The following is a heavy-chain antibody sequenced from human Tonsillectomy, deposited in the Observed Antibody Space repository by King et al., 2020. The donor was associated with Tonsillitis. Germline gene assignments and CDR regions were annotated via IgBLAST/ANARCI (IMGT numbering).Heavy chain of an antibody. CDR1: GFTVSDNY. V-gene: IGHV3-66*01. D-gene: IGHD3-22*01. CDR2: IYSGGST. J-gene: IGHJ2*01. CDR3: ARVEWDTMIVVGWYFDL. Sequence: VQLVESGGGLVQPGGSLRLSCAASGFTVSDNYMSWVRQAPGKGLEWVSVIYSGGSTYYADSVKGRFTISRDNSKNTLFLQMNSLRAEDTAVYYCARVEWDTMIVVGWYFDLWGRGTLVTVSS.